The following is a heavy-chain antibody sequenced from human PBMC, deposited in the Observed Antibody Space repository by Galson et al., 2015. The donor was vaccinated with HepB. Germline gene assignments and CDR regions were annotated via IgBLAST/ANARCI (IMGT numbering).Heavy chain of an antibody. CDR2: IKQDGSEK. V-gene: IGHV3-7*04. CDR3: ARGHYDFWSGFRGAFDI. D-gene: IGHD3-3*01. CDR1: GFTFSSYW. Sequence: SLRLSCAASGFTFSSYWMSWVRQAPGKGLEWVANIKQDGSEKYYVDSVKGRFTISRDNAKNSLYLQMNSLRAEDTAVYYCARGHYDFWSGFRGAFDIWGQGTMATVSS. J-gene: IGHJ3*02.